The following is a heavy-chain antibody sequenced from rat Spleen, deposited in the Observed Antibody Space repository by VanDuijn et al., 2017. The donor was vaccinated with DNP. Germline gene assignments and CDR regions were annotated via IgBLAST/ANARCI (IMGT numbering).Heavy chain of an antibody. Sequence: EVQLVESGGGLVQPGRSLKLSCAASGFTFSDYAMAWVRQAPKKGLEWVATISYDGSSTYYRDSVKGRFTISRDNAKSTLYLQMDSLRSEDTATYYCTRLLQWFAYWGQGTLVTVSS. D-gene: IGHD1-1*01. CDR2: ISYDGSST. V-gene: IGHV5-17*01. CDR1: GFTFSDYA. J-gene: IGHJ3*01. CDR3: TRLLQWFAY.